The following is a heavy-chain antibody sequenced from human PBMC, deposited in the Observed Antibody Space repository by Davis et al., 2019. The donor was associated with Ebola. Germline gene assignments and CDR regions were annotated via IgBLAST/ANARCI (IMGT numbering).Heavy chain of an antibody. CDR1: GFTFSSYW. CDR3: AKSAYGDYVVGYFQH. Sequence: GGSLRLSCAASGFTFSSYWMSWVRQAPGKGLEWVANIKQDGSEKYYVDSVKGRFTISRDNAKNSLYLQMNSLRAEDTALYYCAKSAYGDYVVGYFQHWGQGTLVTVSS. D-gene: IGHD4-17*01. J-gene: IGHJ1*01. CDR2: IKQDGSEK. V-gene: IGHV3-7*03.